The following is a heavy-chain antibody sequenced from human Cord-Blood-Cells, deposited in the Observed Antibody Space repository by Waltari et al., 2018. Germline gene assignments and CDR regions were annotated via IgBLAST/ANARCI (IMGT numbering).Heavy chain of an antibody. D-gene: IGHD6-13*01. J-gene: IGHJ6*02. Sequence: EVQLVESGGGLVQPGGSLRLSCAASGFTFSSYWMSWVRQDPGKGLEWVANIKQDGSEKYYVDSVKGRFTISRDNAKNSLYLQMNSLRAEDTAVYYCARELERIFSSSWYYYYYGMDVWGQGTTVTVSS. V-gene: IGHV3-7*01. CDR2: IKQDGSEK. CDR3: ARELERIFSSSWYYYYYGMDV. CDR1: GFTFSSYW.